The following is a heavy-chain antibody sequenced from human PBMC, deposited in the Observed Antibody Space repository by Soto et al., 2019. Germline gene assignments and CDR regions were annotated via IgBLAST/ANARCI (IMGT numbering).Heavy chain of an antibody. CDR1: GGSFSGYY. V-gene: IGHV4-34*01. Sequence: PSETLSLTCAVYGGSFSGYYWSWIRQPPGKGLEWIGEINHSGSTNYNPSLKSRVTISVDTSKNQFSLKLSSVTAADTAVYYCARVAVAGTADAFDIWGQGTMVTVSS. J-gene: IGHJ3*02. D-gene: IGHD6-19*01. CDR3: ARVAVAGTADAFDI. CDR2: INHSGST.